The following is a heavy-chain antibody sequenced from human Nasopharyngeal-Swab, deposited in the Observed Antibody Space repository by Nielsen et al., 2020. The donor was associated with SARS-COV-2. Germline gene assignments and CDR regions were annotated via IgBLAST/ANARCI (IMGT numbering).Heavy chain of an antibody. D-gene: IGHD2-8*02. CDR3: VSPRYCSAASCDKHSGVGLFDY. Sequence: ASVKVSCKASGYTFSSYDINWVRQASEQGLEWMGWMNPNSGNTGYAQRFQGRVTMTRDTSITTACMELSSRTSEDTAVYYCVSPRYCSAASCDKHSGVGLFDYWGQGTLVTVSS. J-gene: IGHJ4*02. CDR1: GYTFSSYD. V-gene: IGHV1-8*01. CDR2: MNPNSGNT.